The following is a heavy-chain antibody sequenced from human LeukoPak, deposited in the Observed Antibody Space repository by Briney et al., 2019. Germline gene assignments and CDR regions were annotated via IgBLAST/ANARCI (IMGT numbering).Heavy chain of an antibody. CDR1: GFTFSDYY. J-gene: IGHJ4*02. D-gene: IGHD6-19*01. Sequence: GGSLRLSCAASGFTFSDYYMSWIRHAPGKGLEGVSYISSSGSTIYYADSVKGRFTISRDNAKNSLYLQMNSLRAEDTAVYYCERELPPSIAVAGTGYWGQGTPVTVSS. CDR3: ERELPPSIAVAGTGY. CDR2: ISSSGSTI. V-gene: IGHV3-11*04.